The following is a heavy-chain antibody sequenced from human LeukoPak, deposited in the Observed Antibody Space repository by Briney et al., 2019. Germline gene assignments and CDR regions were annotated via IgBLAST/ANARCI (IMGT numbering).Heavy chain of an antibody. Sequence: GASVKVSCKASGYTFTSYAISRVRQAPGQGLEWLGWISAYNGNTHYAQKLQGRLTLTTDTSANTAYMELRSLRSDDTAVYFCVRDDYDSLPYYFDFWGQGTLVTVSS. J-gene: IGHJ4*02. CDR2: ISAYNGNT. D-gene: IGHD3-22*01. V-gene: IGHV1-18*01. CDR3: VRDDYDSLPYYFDF. CDR1: GYTFTSYA.